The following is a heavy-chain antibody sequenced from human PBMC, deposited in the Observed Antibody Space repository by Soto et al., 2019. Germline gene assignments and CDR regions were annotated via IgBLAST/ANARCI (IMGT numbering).Heavy chain of an antibody. CDR2: IYYSGST. CDR1: GGSISSYY. J-gene: IGHJ6*02. CDR3: ARGDPLLWFGEKVYYGMDV. V-gene: IGHV4-59*01. D-gene: IGHD3-10*01. Sequence: QVQLQESGPGLVKPSETLSLTCTVSGGSISSYYWSWIRQPPGKGLEWIGDIYYSGSTNYNPSLKSRVTISVDTSKNQFSLQLSSVTAADTAVYYCARGDPLLWFGEKVYYGMDVWGQGTTVTVSS.